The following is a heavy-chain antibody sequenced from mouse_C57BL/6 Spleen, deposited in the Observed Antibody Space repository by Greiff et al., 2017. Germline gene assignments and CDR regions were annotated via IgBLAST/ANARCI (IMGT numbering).Heavy chain of an antibody. J-gene: IGHJ4*01. V-gene: IGHV3-6*01. D-gene: IGHD2-3*01. CDR2: ISYDGSN. CDR3: ARKELGLLSYAMDY. CDR1: GYSITSGYY. Sequence: EVKLLESGPSLVKPSQSLSLTCSVTGYSITSGYYWNWIRQFPGNKLEWMGYISYDGSNNYNPSLKNRISITRDTSKNQFFLKLNSVTTEDTATYYCARKELGLLSYAMDYWGQGTSVTVSS.